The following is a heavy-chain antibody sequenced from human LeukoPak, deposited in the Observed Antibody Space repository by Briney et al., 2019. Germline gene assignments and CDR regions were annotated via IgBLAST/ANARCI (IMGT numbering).Heavy chain of an antibody. Sequence: NPSETPSLTCTVSGGSISSYYWSWIRQPPGKGLEWIGYIYTSGSTNDNPSLKSRVTISVDTSKNQFSLKLSSVTAADTAVYYCATRAYGGNSGPFDYWGQGTLVTVSS. V-gene: IGHV4-4*09. CDR2: IYTSGST. J-gene: IGHJ4*02. CDR1: GGSISSYY. CDR3: ATRAYGGNSGPFDY. D-gene: IGHD4-23*01.